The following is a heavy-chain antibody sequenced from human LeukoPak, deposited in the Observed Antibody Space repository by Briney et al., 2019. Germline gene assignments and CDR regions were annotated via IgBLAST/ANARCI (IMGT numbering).Heavy chain of an antibody. J-gene: IGHJ4*02. V-gene: IGHV3-30*02. CDR3: AKADYIGFDY. CDR1: GFTFSSYG. D-gene: IGHD4-11*01. Sequence: GGSLRLSCAASGFTFSSYGIHWVRQAPGKGLEWVAFIRYDGSNKYYADSVKGRFTISRDNSKNTLYLQMNSLRTEDTAVYYCAKADYIGFDYWGQGTLVTVSS. CDR2: IRYDGSNK.